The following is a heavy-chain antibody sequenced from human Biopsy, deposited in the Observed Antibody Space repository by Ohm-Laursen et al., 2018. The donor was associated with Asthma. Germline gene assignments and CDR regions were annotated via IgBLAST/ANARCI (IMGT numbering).Heavy chain of an antibody. CDR1: GFAVSRDH. J-gene: IGHJ4*02. V-gene: IGHV3-53*01. Sequence: GSLRLSCAAPGFAVSRDHMFWVRQAPGKGLEWVSVIYSGGTSHTADSVRGRFTISRDYSKNTLYPQMHSLRAEDTAVYYCARGDSSNWSHYYFDYWGQGTLVTVSS. CDR3: ARGDSSNWSHYYFDY. D-gene: IGHD3-22*01. CDR2: IYSGGTS.